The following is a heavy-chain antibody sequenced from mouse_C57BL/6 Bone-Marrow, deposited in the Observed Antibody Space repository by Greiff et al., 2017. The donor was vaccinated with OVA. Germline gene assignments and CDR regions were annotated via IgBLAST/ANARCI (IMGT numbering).Heavy chain of an antibody. CDR1: GFTFSDYG. J-gene: IGHJ2*01. CDR2: ISSVSSTI. D-gene: IGHD1-1*01. Sequence: EVMLVESGGGLVKPGGSLKLSCEASGFTFSDYGMHWVSQAPEKGLEWVAYISSVSSTIYYADTVKGRFTLTRDNAKNTLFLQKNSLSSEDTAMYYGARPTLLRFDYGGQGTTLTVSS. V-gene: IGHV5-17*01. CDR3: ARPTLLRFDY.